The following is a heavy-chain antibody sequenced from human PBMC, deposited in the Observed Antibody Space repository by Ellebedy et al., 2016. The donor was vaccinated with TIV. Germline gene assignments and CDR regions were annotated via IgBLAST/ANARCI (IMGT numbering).Heavy chain of an antibody. J-gene: IGHJ4*02. CDR2: INRSGNT. Sequence: ESLKISCAASGFTFNNAWMNWIRQGPGKGLEWVGEINRSGNTNYNPSLKSRVTISVDTSKNQFSLRLSSVTAADTAVYYCARGLYYYDSSGSGMYYFDYWGQGTLVTVSS. D-gene: IGHD3-22*01. V-gene: IGHV4-34*01. CDR3: ARGLYYYDSSGSGMYYFDY. CDR1: GFTFNNAW.